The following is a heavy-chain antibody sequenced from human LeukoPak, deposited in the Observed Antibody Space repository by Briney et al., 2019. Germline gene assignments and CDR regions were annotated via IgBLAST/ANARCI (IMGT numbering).Heavy chain of an antibody. V-gene: IGHV1-2*02. CDR1: GYTFTAYY. D-gene: IGHD2-15*01. CDR3: ARDPYCSGGSCPYDY. Sequence: ASVKVSCKASGYTFTAYYIHWARQAPGQGLEWMGWIKPNSGGTNYAQKFQGRVTMTRDTSISTAYMELSRLRSDDTAVYYCARDPYCSGGSCPYDYWGQGTLVTVSS. J-gene: IGHJ4*02. CDR2: IKPNSGGT.